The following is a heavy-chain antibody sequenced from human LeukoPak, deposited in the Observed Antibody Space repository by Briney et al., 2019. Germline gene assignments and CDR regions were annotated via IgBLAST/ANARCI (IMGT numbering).Heavy chain of an antibody. J-gene: IGHJ6*02. CDR1: GYTFTSCY. CDR3: ARDRASGSYQVSFCYDLDV. Sequence: ASVKVSCKASGYTFTSCYIHRVRQAPGQGLAWMGVSNPSGGSTTYAQNFQGRVAMTTDTSTSTVYMELSSLRSEDTAVYYCARDRASGSYQVSFCYDLDVWGLGTTVTVSS. D-gene: IGHD3-10*01. V-gene: IGHV1-46*01. CDR2: SNPSGGST.